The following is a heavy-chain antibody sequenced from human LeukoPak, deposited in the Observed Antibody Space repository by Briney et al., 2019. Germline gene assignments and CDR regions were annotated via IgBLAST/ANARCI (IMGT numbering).Heavy chain of an antibody. J-gene: IGHJ5*02. CDR2: ISGSGGST. D-gene: IGHD6-6*01. Sequence: GGSLRLSCAASGFTFSSYAMSWVRQAQGKGLEWVSAISGSGGSTYYADSVKGRFTISRDNSKNTLYLQMNSLRAADTAVYYCAKVGYSSSSGWFDPWGQGTLVTVSS. CDR3: AKVGYSSSSGWFDP. V-gene: IGHV3-23*01. CDR1: GFTFSSYA.